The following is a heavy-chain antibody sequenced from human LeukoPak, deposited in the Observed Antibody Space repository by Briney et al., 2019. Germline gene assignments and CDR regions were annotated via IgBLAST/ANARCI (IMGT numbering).Heavy chain of an antibody. CDR2: IYYSGST. CDR3: ARLLGTNDAFDI. J-gene: IGHJ3*02. D-gene: IGHD1-7*01. Sequence: SETLSLTCTVSGGSISSSSYYWGWIRQPPGKGLEWIGSIYYSGSTYYNPSLKSRVTISVDTSKNQFSLKLSSVTAADTAVYYCARLLGTNDAFDIWGQGTMVTVSS. V-gene: IGHV4-39*01. CDR1: GGSISSSSYY.